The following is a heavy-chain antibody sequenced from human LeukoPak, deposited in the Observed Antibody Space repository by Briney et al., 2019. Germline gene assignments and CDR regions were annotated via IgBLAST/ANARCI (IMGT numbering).Heavy chain of an antibody. V-gene: IGHV3-21*01. Sequence: GGSLRLSCAASGFTFSSYSMNWVRQAPGKGLEWVSSISSSSSYIYYADSVKGRFTISRDNAKNSLYLQMNSLRAEDTAVYYCATIAAAGIDYWGQGTLVTVSS. D-gene: IGHD6-13*01. CDR3: ATIAAAGIDY. CDR1: GFTFSSYS. J-gene: IGHJ4*02. CDR2: ISSSSSYI.